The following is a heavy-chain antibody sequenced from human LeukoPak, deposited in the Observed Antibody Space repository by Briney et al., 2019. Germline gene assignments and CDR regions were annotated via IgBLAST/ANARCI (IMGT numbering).Heavy chain of an antibody. J-gene: IGHJ4*02. D-gene: IGHD6-13*01. CDR3: ARDPGTLATYFDY. CDR2: IWYDGSKK. CDR1: GYTFSSYG. V-gene: IGHV3-33*01. Sequence: GGSLRLSCAASGYTFSSYGMQWVRQAPGKGLEWVAVIWYDGSKKYCADSVKGRFTISRDDSKNTLYLQMNSLRAEDTAIYYCARDPGTLATYFDYWGPGTLVTVSS.